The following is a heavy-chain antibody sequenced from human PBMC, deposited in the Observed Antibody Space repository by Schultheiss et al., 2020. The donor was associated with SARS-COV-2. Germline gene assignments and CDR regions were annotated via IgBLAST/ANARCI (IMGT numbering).Heavy chain of an antibody. J-gene: IGHJ6*02. CDR1: GASISSGGYY. V-gene: IGHV4-61*08. CDR3: ARDSGYCSGGSCYLYYYGMDV. Sequence: SETLSLTCTVSGASISSGGYYWNWIRQHPGKGLEWIGYIYYTGSTNYSPSLKSRVTISVDTSKNQFSLKLSSVTAADTAVYYCARDSGYCSGGSCYLYYYGMDVWGQGTTVTVSS. CDR2: IYYTGST. D-gene: IGHD2-15*01.